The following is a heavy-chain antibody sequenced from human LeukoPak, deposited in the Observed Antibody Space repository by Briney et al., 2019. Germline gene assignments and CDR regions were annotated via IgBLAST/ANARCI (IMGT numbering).Heavy chain of an antibody. CDR2: IRNKVNSYIT. CDR3: TRVAPVTGSRYFDY. V-gene: IGHV3-72*01. D-gene: IGHD6-19*01. J-gene: IGHJ4*02. CDR1: GFTFSDHY. Sequence: GGSLRLSCAASGFTFSDHYMDWVRQAPGKGLEWVGRIRNKVNSYITEYAASVTGRFTISRDDSKNSLYLQMNSLKTGDTAVYYCTRVAPVTGSRYFDYWGQGALVTVSS.